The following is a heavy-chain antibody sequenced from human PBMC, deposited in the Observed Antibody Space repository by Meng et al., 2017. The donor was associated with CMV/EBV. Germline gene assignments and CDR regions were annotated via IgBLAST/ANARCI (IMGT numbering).Heavy chain of an antibody. D-gene: IGHD3-3*01. V-gene: IGHV3-30*02. J-gene: IGHJ3*02. CDR1: GFTFSSYG. CDR2: IRYDGSNK. Sequence: GESLKISCAASGFTFSSYGMHWVRQAPGKGLEWVAFIRYDGSNKYYADSVKGRFTISRDNSKNTLYLQMNSLRAEDTAVYYCAKDELHVSQNYDFWSGYSTGAFDIWGQGIMVTVSS. CDR3: AKDELHVSQNYDFWSGYSTGAFDI.